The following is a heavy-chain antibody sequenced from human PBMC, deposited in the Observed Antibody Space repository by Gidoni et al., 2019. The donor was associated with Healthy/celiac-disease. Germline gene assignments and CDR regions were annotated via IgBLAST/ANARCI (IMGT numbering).Heavy chain of an antibody. J-gene: IGHJ6*02. CDR2: IIPILGIA. V-gene: IGHV1-69*08. CDR1: GGTCSSYT. Sequence: QVQLVQSGAEGKKPGSSVKVSCKASGGTCSSYTISWVRQAPGQGLEWMGRIIPILGIANYAQKFQGRVTITADKSTSTAYMELSSLRSEDTAVYYCARDSSGYCSGGSCYSAGYRYYYGMDVWGQGTTVTVSS. CDR3: ARDSSGYCSGGSCYSAGYRYYYGMDV. D-gene: IGHD2-15*01.